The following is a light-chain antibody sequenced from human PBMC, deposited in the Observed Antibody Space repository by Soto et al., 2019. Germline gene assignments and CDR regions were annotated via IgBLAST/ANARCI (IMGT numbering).Light chain of an antibody. J-gene: IGLJ2*01. CDR1: SNDLGGYNY. Sequence: QSALTQPPSASGSPGQSVTISCTGSSNDLGGYNYVSWYQHHPGKAPKLIIYEVRERPSGVPDRFSGSKSGNTASLTVSGRHAADEDDCYCSSYGGSDNLIFGGGTKLTVL. V-gene: IGLV2-8*01. CDR2: EVR. CDR3: SSYGGSDNLI.